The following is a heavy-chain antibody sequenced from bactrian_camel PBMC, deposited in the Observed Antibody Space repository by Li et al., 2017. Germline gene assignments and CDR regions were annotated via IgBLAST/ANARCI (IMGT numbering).Heavy chain of an antibody. D-gene: IGHD5*01. V-gene: IGHV3S55*01. J-gene: IGHJ4*01. CDR1: GPTFEFSD. Sequence: VQLVESGGGSVQAGETLRLSCTASGPTFEFSDMAWYRQPPGHECELVSSITNGGKTYYADSVKGRFSISQNTAKNAVFLQMNSLKPEDTAVYYCAAGLLADHGLGLGTQVTVS. CDR2: ITNGGKT.